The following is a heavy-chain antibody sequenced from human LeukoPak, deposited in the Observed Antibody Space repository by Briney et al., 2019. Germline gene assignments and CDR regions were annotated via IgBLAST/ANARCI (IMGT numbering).Heavy chain of an antibody. V-gene: IGHV3-23*01. CDR2: IMPGGHI. CDR3: ARGDSATTTFDF. J-gene: IGHJ4*02. D-gene: IGHD4-17*01. Sequence: GGSLRLSCAASGFSFSGSAMNRVRQPPGKGLEWVSFIMPGGHIDYTDSVKGRFIISRDSFKNTLSLQMNSLRVDDSAVYYCARGDSATTTFDFWGQGTLVTVSS. CDR1: GFSFSGSA.